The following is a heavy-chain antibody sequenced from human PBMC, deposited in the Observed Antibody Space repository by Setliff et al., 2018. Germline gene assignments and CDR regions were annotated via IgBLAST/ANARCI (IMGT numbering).Heavy chain of an antibody. CDR3: VRGRLPESWEGYSYGHTLDAFDI. CDR1: GYTFTGYY. V-gene: IGHV1-2*04. CDR2: INPNSGGT. D-gene: IGHD5-18*01. J-gene: IGHJ3*02. Sequence: GASVKVSCKASGYTFTGYYMHWVRQAPGQGLEWMGWINPNSGGTNYAQKFQGWVTMTRDTSISTAYMELSRLRSDDTAVYYCVRGRLPESWEGYSYGHTLDAFDIWGQGTMVTVSS.